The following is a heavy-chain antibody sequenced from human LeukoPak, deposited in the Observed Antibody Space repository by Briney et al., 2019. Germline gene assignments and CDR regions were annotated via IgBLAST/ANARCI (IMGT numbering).Heavy chain of an antibody. CDR3: ARKLRLGGNWSDP. J-gene: IGHJ5*02. Sequence: SVKVSCKASGGTFTSYAITWVRQAPGQGLEWMGKIIPISGTTNYAQKFQVRVTYTADESTSTAYMELSSLRSEDTALYYCARKLRLGGNWSDPWGQGTLVTVSS. V-gene: IGHV1-69*13. CDR2: IIPISGTT. D-gene: IGHD1-26*01. CDR1: GGTFTSYA.